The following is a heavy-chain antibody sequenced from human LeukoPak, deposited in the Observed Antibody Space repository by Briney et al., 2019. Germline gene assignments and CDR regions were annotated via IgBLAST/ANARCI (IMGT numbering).Heavy chain of an antibody. CDR3: ARAASAYNSDYYFDY. CDR2: INKDASIT. V-gene: IGHV3-74*01. CDR1: GFTFSAYW. J-gene: IGHJ4*02. D-gene: IGHD1-1*01. Sequence: HPGGSLRLSCEASGFTFSAYWMHWIRHVPGKGLVWVSSINKDASITRYADSVKGRFTISRDNAGKILYVEMNSLRAEDTAVYYCARAASAYNSDYYFDYWGQGTLVTVSS.